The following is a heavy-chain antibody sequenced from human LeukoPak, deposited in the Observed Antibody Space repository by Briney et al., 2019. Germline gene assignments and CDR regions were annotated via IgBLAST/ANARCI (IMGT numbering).Heavy chain of an antibody. CDR2: IHYTGST. J-gene: IGHJ4*02. D-gene: IGHD6-13*01. CDR1: GGSISTYY. Sequence: PSETLSLTCTVSGGSISTYYWNWIRQPPGKGLQWIGYIHYTGSTNYNPSLKSRVTISVDTSKNRFSLKLSSVTAADTAVYYCARGPEYSSSWYRRNYFDYWGQGTLVTVSS. V-gene: IGHV4-59*01. CDR3: ARGPEYSSSWYRRNYFDY.